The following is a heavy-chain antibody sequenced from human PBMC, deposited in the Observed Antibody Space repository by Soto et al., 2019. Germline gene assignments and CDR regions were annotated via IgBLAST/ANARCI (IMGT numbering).Heavy chain of an antibody. CDR3: VRHDTDLGAAGPYQYFDA. D-gene: IGHD6-13*01. CDR1: GGSFTSSHYY. J-gene: IGHJ4*02. CDR2: ISYRGST. Sequence: PSETLSLTCTVSGGSFTSSHYYWGWIRQPPGKGLEWIGSISYRGSTDYKSSLKSRVTLSVDTSKNQFSLKLNSLTAADTAVYYCVRHDTDLGAAGPYQYFDAWGQGALVTVSS. V-gene: IGHV4-39*01.